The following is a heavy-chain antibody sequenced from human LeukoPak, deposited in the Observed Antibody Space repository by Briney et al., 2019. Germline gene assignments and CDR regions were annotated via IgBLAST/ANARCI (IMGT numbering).Heavy chain of an antibody. CDR1: GGSISRGDYY. V-gene: IGHV4-30-4*01. CDR2: IDYSGST. J-gene: IGHJ6*04. CDR3: ARRGTYYYGMDV. Sequence: PSQTLSLTCTVSGGSISRGDYYWSWIRQPPGKGLDWIGYIDYSGSTYYTPSLKSRVTISLDTSKNQFSLKLSSVTAADTAVYYCARRGTYYYGMDVWGKGTTVTVSS.